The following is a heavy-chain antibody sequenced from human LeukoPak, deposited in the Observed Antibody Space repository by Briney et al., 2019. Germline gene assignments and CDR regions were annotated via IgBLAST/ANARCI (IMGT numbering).Heavy chain of an antibody. D-gene: IGHD3-10*01. CDR2: ISSSGSTI. CDR1: GFTFSDYY. CDR3: ARSTWFGEPNFDY. Sequence: GGSLRLSCAASGFTFSDYYMSWIRQAPGKGLEWVSYISSSGSTIYYADSVKGRFTISRDNAKNSLYLQMNSLGAEDTAVYYCARSTWFGEPNFDYWGQGTLVTVSS. J-gene: IGHJ4*02. V-gene: IGHV3-11*01.